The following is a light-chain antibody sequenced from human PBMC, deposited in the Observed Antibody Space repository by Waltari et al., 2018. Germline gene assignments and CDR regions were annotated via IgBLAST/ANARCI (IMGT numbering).Light chain of an antibody. Sequence: EVLMTQSPLTVAVSRGEGATLSCRASQSIARNLAWYQQKPGQAPRLLIYGASTRATDVPDRFSGSGSGTEFTLTISSLQSEDFAVYYCQQYNNWRTFGQGTKLEIK. CDR2: GAS. CDR3: QQYNNWRT. CDR1: QSIARN. V-gene: IGKV3-15*01. J-gene: IGKJ2*01.